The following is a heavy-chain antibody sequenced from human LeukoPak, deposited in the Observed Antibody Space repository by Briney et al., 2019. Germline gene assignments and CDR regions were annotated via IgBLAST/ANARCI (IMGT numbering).Heavy chain of an antibody. D-gene: IGHD3-3*01. CDR2: INHSGST. V-gene: IGHV4-34*01. J-gene: IGHJ1*01. Sequence: SETQSLTCAVYGGSFSGYYWSWIRQPPGKGLEWIGEINHSGSTNYNPSLKSRVTISVDTSKNQFSLKVSSVTAADTAVYYCARRSGYSYFQHWGQGTLVTVSS. CDR1: GGSFSGYY. CDR3: ARRSGYSYFQH.